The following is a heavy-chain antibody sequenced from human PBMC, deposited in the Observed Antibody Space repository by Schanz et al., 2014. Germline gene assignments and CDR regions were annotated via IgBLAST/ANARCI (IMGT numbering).Heavy chain of an antibody. Sequence: EVQLVESGGGLVQPGGSLRLSCAASGFTFSSYSMNWVRQAPGKGLEWVSYISSASSTINYADSVKGRFTVSRDNAENALYLQMNSLRAEDTALYYCARDRRNADLDYWGQGTLVTVSS. CDR3: ARDRRNADLDY. V-gene: IGHV3-48*01. D-gene: IGHD1-1*01. CDR1: GFTFSSYS. J-gene: IGHJ4*02. CDR2: ISSASSTI.